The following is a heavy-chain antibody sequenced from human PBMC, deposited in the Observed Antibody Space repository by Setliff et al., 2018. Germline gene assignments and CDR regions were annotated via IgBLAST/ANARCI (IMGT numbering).Heavy chain of an antibody. J-gene: IGHJ6*02. CDR1: GGSFSGYY. V-gene: IGHV4-34*01. Sequence: PSETLSLTCAVYGGSFSGYYWSWIRQPPGKGLEWIGEINHSGSTNYNPSLKSRVTISVDTSKNQFSLTLSSVTAADTAVYYCARKKTVYWYYGMDVWGQGTTVTVS. CDR3: ARKKTVYWYYGMDV. CDR2: INHSGST. D-gene: IGHD2-15*01.